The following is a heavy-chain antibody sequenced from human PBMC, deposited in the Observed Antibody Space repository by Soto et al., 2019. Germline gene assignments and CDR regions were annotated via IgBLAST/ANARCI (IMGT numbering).Heavy chain of an antibody. CDR3: AGGGSSSSWYGDYYGMDV. CDR1: GYTFTSYY. D-gene: IGHD6-13*01. V-gene: IGHV1-46*01. J-gene: IGHJ6*02. Sequence: QVQLVQSGAEVKKPGASVKVSCKASGYTFTSYYMHWVRQAPGQGLEWMGIINPSGGSTSYAQKFQGGVTMTRDTSTSTVYVGLSSLRSEDTAVYYWAGGGSSSSWYGDYYGMDVWGQGTTVTVSS. CDR2: INPSGGST.